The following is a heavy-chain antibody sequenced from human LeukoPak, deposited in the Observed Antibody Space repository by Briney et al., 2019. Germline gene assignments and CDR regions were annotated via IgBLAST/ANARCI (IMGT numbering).Heavy chain of an antibody. J-gene: IGHJ4*02. CDR1: GDSISSSSYY. CDR3: ASWGDYYGSGSYVDFDY. Sequence: SETLSLTCNVSGDSISSSSYYWGWIRQPPGKGLEWIGSIYYSGSTYYNPSLKSRVTISVDTSKNQFSLKLSSVTAADTAVYYCASWGDYYGSGSYVDFDYWGQGTLVTVSS. D-gene: IGHD3-10*01. CDR2: IYYSGST. V-gene: IGHV4-39*01.